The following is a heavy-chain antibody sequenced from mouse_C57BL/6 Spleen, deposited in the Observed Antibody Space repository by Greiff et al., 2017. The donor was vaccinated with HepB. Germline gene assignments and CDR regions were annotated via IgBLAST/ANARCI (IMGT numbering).Heavy chain of an antibody. V-gene: IGHV14-2*01. CDR1: GFNIKDYY. CDR3: AFYYYGSSPHYYAMDY. D-gene: IGHD1-1*01. Sequence: EVQLQQSGAELVKPGASVKFSCTASGFNIKDYYMHWVKQRTEQGLELIGRIDPEDGETKYAPKFQGKATITADTSSNTAYLQLSSLTSEDTAVYYCAFYYYGSSPHYYAMDYWGQGTSVTVSS. J-gene: IGHJ4*01. CDR2: IDPEDGET.